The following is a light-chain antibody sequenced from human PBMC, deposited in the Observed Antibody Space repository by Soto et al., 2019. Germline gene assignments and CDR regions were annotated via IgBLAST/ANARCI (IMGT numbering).Light chain of an antibody. CDR2: TNN. J-gene: IGLJ3*02. Sequence: QSVLTQPPSESGAPGQRVTISCSGSSPNIGTNYVNWYQKLPGTAPRLLIHTNNLRPSGVPDRFSGSKSGTTASLAISGLRSEDEADYYCATWDASLSGGVFGGGTKLTVL. V-gene: IGLV1-47*02. CDR1: SPNIGTNY. CDR3: ATWDASLSGGV.